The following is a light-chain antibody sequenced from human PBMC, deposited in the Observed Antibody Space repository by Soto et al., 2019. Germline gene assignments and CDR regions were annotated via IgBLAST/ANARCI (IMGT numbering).Light chain of an antibody. CDR3: QQSYSTPPYT. Sequence: DIQMTQSPSSLSTSVGDRVTITCRASQYINNYLNWYQQKPGKAPKLLIFAAYNLQSGVPSRFSGSGSGTDFTLTISSLQPDDFATYYCQQSYSTPPYTFGQGTKLYMK. J-gene: IGKJ2*01. CDR1: QYINNY. CDR2: AAY. V-gene: IGKV1-39*01.